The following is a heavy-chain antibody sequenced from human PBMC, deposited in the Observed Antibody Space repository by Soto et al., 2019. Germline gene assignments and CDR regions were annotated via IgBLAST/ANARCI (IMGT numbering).Heavy chain of an antibody. CDR1: GFSFNKYA. CDR3: AKDDVSGDGLWLVSD. J-gene: IGHJ4*02. Sequence: DVQLLESGGGLVQPGGSLRLSCVASGFSFNKYAMIWVRQAPGKGQEWVSGITGSGNTIEYTASVKGRFTISRDNSKNTVYLQMDRLRAEDTAMYYCAKDDVSGDGLWLVSDWGQGTPVTVS. CDR2: ITGSGNTI. D-gene: IGHD2-21*02. V-gene: IGHV3-23*01.